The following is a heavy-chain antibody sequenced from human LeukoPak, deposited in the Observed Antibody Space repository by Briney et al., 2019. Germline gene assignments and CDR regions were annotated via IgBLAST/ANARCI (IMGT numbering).Heavy chain of an antibody. V-gene: IGHV3-43*02. CDR3: AKVTHRYDRSGYYFDY. CDR1: GFSFDDYA. J-gene: IGHJ4*02. Sequence: GGSLRLSFAASGFSFDDYAMHWVRQAPGKGLEWVSLISGDGGSTYYADSVKGRFTISRDNSKNSLYLQMNSLRAEDTALYYCAKVTHRYDRSGYYFDYWGLGTLVTVSS. D-gene: IGHD3-22*01. CDR2: ISGDGGST.